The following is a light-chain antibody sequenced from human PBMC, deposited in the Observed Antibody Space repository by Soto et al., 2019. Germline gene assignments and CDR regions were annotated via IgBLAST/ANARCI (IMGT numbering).Light chain of an antibody. CDR3: QQYYSTPIT. V-gene: IGKV4-1*01. J-gene: IGKJ5*01. CDR1: QSVLYSSNNKNY. CDR2: WAS. Sequence: DIVMTQSPDSLAVSLGERATINCKSSQSVLYSSNNKNYLAWYQQKPGQPPKLLIYWASTRESGVPDRFSGSGSGTDFTLTISSLQAEDVAVYYFQQYYSTPITFGQGTRLEI.